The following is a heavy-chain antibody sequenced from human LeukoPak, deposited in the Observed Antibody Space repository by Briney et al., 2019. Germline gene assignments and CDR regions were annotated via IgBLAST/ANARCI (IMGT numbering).Heavy chain of an antibody. CDR1: GFTFNTFG. Sequence: ASVKVSCKASGFTFNTFGISWVRQAPGHGLEWMGWISTYNGDTDYAQKLQGRLTMTTDTSTSTAYMELRSLRSDDTAVYYCARDPGQYYDILTGYYTPYYFDNWGQGTLVTVSS. J-gene: IGHJ4*02. D-gene: IGHD3-9*01. V-gene: IGHV1-18*01. CDR2: ISTYNGDT. CDR3: ARDPGQYYDILTGYYTPYYFDN.